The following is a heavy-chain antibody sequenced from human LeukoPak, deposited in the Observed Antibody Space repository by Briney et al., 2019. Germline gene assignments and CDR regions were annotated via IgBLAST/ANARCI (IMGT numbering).Heavy chain of an antibody. D-gene: IGHD1-26*01. V-gene: IGHV4-39*01. CDR1: GGSISSSSYY. Sequence: SETLSLTCTVSGGSISSSSYYWSWIREPPGKGLEWIGSIYYSGSTYYNPSLKSRVTISVDTSKNQFSLKLSSVTAADTAVYYCARHQQGVGAIIDYWGQGTLVTVSS. J-gene: IGHJ4*02. CDR3: ARHQQGVGAIIDY. CDR2: IYYSGST.